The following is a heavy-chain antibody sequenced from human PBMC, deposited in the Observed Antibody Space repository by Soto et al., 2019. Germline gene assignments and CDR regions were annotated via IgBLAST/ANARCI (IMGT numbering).Heavy chain of an antibody. Sequence: GGPLSLSCSASELSINRWSMHWFRKAPGKGLEFVSAISSYGADTYYADSVRGRFAISRDNSKNTLYLQMSSLRAEDTALYYCVKEGYMRSDWYGQFDYWGQGALVTVSS. CDR2: ISSYGADT. CDR1: ELSINRWS. CDR3: VKEGYMRSDWYGQFDY. D-gene: IGHD6-19*01. V-gene: IGHV3-64D*06. J-gene: IGHJ4*02.